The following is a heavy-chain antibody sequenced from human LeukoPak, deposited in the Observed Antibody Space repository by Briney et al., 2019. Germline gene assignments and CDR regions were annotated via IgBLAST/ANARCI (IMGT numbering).Heavy chain of an antibody. CDR3: ARDSMWGFDY. Sequence: GGSLRLSCAASGFTFSGQAMHWVRQTPGVGLEWVAIIGNDGRDQHYSESVKGRFTISRDNSKNTLFLQLNSLRPEDTALYLCARDSMWGFDYWGQGTLVTVSS. CDR1: GFTFSGQA. D-gene: IGHD2/OR15-2a*01. J-gene: IGHJ4*02. V-gene: IGHV3-30*02. CDR2: IGNDGRDQ.